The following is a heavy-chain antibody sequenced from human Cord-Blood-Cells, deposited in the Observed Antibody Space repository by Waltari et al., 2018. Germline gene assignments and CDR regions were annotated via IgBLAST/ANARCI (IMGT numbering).Heavy chain of an antibody. D-gene: IGHD1-20*01. CDR3: ARLRITGYWIDL. CDR2: IYYSGST. CDR1: GGSISSSSYY. V-gene: IGHV4-39*01. J-gene: IGHJ2*01. Sequence: QLQLQESGPGLVKPSETLSLTCTVSGGSISSSSYYWGWIRQPPGKGLEWIGSIYYSGSTSDNPSLKSRVTISVDTSKNQFSLKLSSVTAADTAVYYCARLRITGYWIDLWGRGTLVTVSS.